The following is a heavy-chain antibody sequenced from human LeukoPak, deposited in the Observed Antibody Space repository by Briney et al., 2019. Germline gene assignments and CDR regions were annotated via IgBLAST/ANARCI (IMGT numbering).Heavy chain of an antibody. D-gene: IGHD5-12*01. J-gene: IGHJ4*02. CDR2: IYYSGST. CDR3: ARLATIQDRGCD. CDR1: GGSISSSSYY. Sequence: SETLSLTCTVSGGSISSSSYYWGWIRQPPGKGLEWIGSIYYSGSTYYNPSLKSRVTISVDTSKNQFSLKLSSVTAADTAVYYCARLATIQDRGCDWGQGTLVTVSS. V-gene: IGHV4-39*01.